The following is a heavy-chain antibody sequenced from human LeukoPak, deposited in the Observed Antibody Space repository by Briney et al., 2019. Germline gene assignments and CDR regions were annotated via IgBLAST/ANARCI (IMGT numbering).Heavy chain of an antibody. CDR1: GYSFTTYW. D-gene: IGHD6-13*01. V-gene: IGHV5-10-1*01. CDR3: ARHAKAYGSSCDY. CDR2: IDPSDSYT. J-gene: IGHJ4*02. Sequence: GESLKISCKGSGYSFTTYWISWVRQMPGKGLECMGRIDPSDSYTNYSPSFQGHVTISADKSFSTAYLQWTSLKASDTAMYYCARHAKAYGSSCDYWGQGTLVTVSS.